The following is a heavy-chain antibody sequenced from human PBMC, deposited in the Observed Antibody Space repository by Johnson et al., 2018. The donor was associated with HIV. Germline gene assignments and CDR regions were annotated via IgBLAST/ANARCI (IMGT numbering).Heavy chain of an antibody. CDR3: TGGRDLRAFDI. D-gene: IGHD2-21*02. CDR1: AFTLGAYA. J-gene: IGHJ3*02. V-gene: IGHV3-49*03. Sequence: VQLVESGGGLVQPGRSLRLSCSSSAFTLGAYAMSWFRQAPTTGLEWVSFMRSKAYGETTEYAASVKGRFTISRDDSKSITFLQMDSLKTEDTGMYYCTGGRDLRAFDIWGQGTMVTVSS. CDR2: MRSKAYGETT.